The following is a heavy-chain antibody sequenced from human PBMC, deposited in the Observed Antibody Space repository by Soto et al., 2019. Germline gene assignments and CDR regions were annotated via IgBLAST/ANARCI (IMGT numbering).Heavy chain of an antibody. CDR3: ARESEDLTSNFDY. V-gene: IGHV3-21*06. J-gene: IGHJ4*02. CDR1: GFTFTRYS. CDR2: ISSTTNYI. Sequence: GGSLRLSCAASGFTFTRYSINFGGQAPGKGLEWVSSISSTTNYIYYGDSMKGRFTISRDNAKNSLYLEMNSLKAEDTAVYYCARESEDLTSNFDYWGQGTLVTVSS.